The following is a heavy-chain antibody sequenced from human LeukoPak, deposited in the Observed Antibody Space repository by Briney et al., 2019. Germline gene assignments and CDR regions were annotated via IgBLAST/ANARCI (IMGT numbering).Heavy chain of an antibody. CDR2: IIPIFGTA. J-gene: IGHJ4*02. CDR3: ARGYSYGLFDY. D-gene: IGHD5-18*01. CDR1: GYTFTSYG. Sequence: GASVKVSCKASGYTFTSYGISWVRQAPGQGLEWMGGIIPIFGTANYAQKFQGRVTITADESTSTAYMELSSLRSEDTAVYYCARGYSYGLFDYWGQGTLVTVSS. V-gene: IGHV1-69*13.